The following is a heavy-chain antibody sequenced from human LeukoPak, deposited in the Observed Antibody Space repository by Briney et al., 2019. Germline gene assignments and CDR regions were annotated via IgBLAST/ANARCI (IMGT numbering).Heavy chain of an antibody. D-gene: IGHD5-18*01. Sequence: GGSLRLSCAASGFTFSSYWMSWVRQAPGKGLEWVANIKQDGSEKYYVDSVKGRFTISRDNAKNSLYLQMNSLRAEDTAVYYCARVDNTAMANEDYWGQGTLVTVSS. CDR3: ARVDNTAMANEDY. CDR2: IKQDGSEK. V-gene: IGHV3-7*01. J-gene: IGHJ4*02. CDR1: GFTFSSYW.